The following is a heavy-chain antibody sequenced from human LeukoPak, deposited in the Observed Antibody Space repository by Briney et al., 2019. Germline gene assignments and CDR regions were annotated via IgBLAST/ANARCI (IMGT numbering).Heavy chain of an antibody. V-gene: IGHV3-7*01. Sequence: GGSLRLSCAASGFTFGSYWMSWVRQASGKGLEWVANIKQDGSEKYYVDSVKGRFTISRDNAKNSLYLQMNSLRAEDTAVYYCARKRTAKAFDIWGQGTMVTVSS. CDR1: GFTFGSYW. CDR2: IKQDGSEK. CDR3: ARKRTAKAFDI. J-gene: IGHJ3*02. D-gene: IGHD2-21*02.